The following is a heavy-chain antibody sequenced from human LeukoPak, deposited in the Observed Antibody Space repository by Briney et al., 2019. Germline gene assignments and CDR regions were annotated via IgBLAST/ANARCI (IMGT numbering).Heavy chain of an antibody. CDR1: GFTFSSYA. V-gene: IGHV3-23*01. CDR2: ISDSGDRT. Sequence: PGGSLRLSCAASGFTFSSYALTWVRQAPGKGLEWVSSISDSGDRTHYADSVKGRFTISRVNSKNTLSLQMSNLRTEDTAGYYCANSSLAWGQGTLVTVSS. D-gene: IGHD6-6*01. CDR3: ANSSLA. J-gene: IGHJ4*02.